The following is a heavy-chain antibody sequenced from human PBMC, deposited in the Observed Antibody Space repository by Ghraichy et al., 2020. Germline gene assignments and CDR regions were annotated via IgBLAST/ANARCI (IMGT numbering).Heavy chain of an antibody. CDR3: ARAAREAYTYYDFWSGYSSFEY. CDR2: ISAYNGNT. CDR1: GYTFSSYG. J-gene: IGHJ4*02. Sequence: ASVKVSCTASGYTFSSYGISWVRQAPGQGLEWMGWISAYNGNTNYAQKFQGRVTMTTDTSTSTAYMELRSLRSDDTAVYYCARAAREAYTYYDFWSGYSSFEYWGQGTLVTVSS. D-gene: IGHD3-3*01. V-gene: IGHV1-18*01.